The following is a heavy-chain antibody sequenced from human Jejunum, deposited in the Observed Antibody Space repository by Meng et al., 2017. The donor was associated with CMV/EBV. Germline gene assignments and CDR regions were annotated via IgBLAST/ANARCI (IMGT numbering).Heavy chain of an antibody. D-gene: IGHD6-6*01. CDR3: FALVGLTFDF. CDR2: VYNSGAT. V-gene: IGHV4-61*08. J-gene: IGHJ4*01. Sequence: CKVSGASVSSNAFYGSWIRQPPGKGLEWIGFVYNSGATNYNPSLKSRVTLSIDTSKNQFSLRLSSVTAADTAISYCFALVGLTFDFWGRGTLVTVSS. CDR1: GASVSSNAFY.